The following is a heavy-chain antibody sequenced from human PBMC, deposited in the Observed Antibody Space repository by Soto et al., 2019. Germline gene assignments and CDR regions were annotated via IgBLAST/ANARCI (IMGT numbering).Heavy chain of an antibody. J-gene: IGHJ5*02. CDR1: GYNFNIYG. D-gene: IGHD3-3*01. V-gene: IGHV1-18*01. CDR3: ARDPHEYWTRYWFDP. Sequence: ASVKVSCKASGYNFNIYGINWVRQAPGQGLELMGWISAYDGKTTYAEKFQGRVTMTTDASTSTAYMELRSLRSDDTAVYYCARDPHEYWTRYWFDPWGQGNLVTVSS. CDR2: ISAYDGKT.